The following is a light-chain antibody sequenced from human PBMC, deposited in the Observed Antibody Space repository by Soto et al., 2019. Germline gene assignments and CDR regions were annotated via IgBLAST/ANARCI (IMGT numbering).Light chain of an antibody. CDR3: CSYAGSRTLV. V-gene: IGLV2-23*02. CDR1: SSGVGSYNL. CDR2: EVS. Sequence: QSALTQPASVSGSPGQSITISCTGTSSGVGSYNLVSWYQLHPGKAPKNLIYEVSKRPSGVSNRFSGSKSGNTASLTISGLQAEDEADYYCCSYAGSRTLVFGGGTKVTVL. J-gene: IGLJ2*01.